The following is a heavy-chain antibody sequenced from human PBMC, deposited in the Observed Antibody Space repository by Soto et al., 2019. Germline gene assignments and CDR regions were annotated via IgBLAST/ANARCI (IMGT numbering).Heavy chain of an antibody. CDR3: AREAQLDIVATEGAFDI. V-gene: IGHV3-13*01. CDR1: GFTFSSYD. Sequence: GGSLRFSCAASGFTFSSYDMHWVRQATGKGLEWVSAIGTAGDTYYPGYVKGRFTISRENAKNNLYLQLNSLRAGDTAVYYCAREAQLDIVATEGAFDIWGQGTMVTVSS. D-gene: IGHD5-12*01. CDR2: IGTAGDT. J-gene: IGHJ3*02.